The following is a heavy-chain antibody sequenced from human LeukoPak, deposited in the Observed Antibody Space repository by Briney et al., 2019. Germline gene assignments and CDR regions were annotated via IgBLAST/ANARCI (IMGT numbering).Heavy chain of an antibody. CDR2: IYYSGST. J-gene: IGHJ4*02. Sequence: PSETLSLTCSVSGGSISSGDYYWTWIRQHPGEGLEWIGYIYYSGSTYYNPSLKSRITISVDTSKNQFSLKLSSVTAADTAVYYCARASSGTYYTFDYWGQGTLVTVSS. CDR3: ARASSGTYYTFDY. CDR1: GGSISSGDYY. D-gene: IGHD3-10*01. V-gene: IGHV4-31*03.